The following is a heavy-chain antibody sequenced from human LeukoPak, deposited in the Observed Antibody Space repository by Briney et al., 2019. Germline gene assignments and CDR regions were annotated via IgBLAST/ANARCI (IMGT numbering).Heavy chain of an antibody. J-gene: IGHJ4*02. D-gene: IGHD3-22*01. Sequence: ASVKVSCKASGYTFTGYYMHWVRQAPGKGLEWMGGFDPEDGETIYAQKFQGRVTVTEDTSTDTAYMELSSLRSEDTAVYYCATLLRDSSGYSFDYWGQGTLVTDSS. CDR1: GYTFTGYY. CDR2: FDPEDGET. CDR3: ATLLRDSSGYSFDY. V-gene: IGHV1-24*01.